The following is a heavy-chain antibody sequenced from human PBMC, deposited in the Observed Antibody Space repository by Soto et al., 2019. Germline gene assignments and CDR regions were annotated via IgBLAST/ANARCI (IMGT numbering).Heavy chain of an antibody. CDR2: ISYDGSNK. D-gene: IGHD6-13*01. V-gene: IGHV3-30*18. Sequence: SLRLSCAASGFTFGSYGMHWVRQAPGKGLEWVAVISYDGSNKYYADSVKGRFTISRDNSKNTLYLQMNSLRAEDTAVYYCAKDMGSVYSFYYYGMDVWGQGTTVTAP. CDR1: GFTFGSYG. J-gene: IGHJ6*02. CDR3: AKDMGSVYSFYYYGMDV.